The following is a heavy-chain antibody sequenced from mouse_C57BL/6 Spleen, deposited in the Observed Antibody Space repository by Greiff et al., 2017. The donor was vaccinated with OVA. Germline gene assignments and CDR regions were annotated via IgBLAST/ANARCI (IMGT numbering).Heavy chain of an antibody. V-gene: IGHV1-82*01. CDR1: GYAFSSSW. CDR3: ARSDYDLYFDV. J-gene: IGHJ1*03. CDR2: IYPGDGDT. D-gene: IGHD2-4*01. Sequence: QVQLQQSGPELVKPGASVKISCKASGYAFSSSWMNWVKQRPGKGLEWIGRIYPGDGDTNYNGKFKGKATLTADKSSSTAYMQLSSLTSEDSAVYFCARSDYDLYFDVWGTGTTVTVSS.